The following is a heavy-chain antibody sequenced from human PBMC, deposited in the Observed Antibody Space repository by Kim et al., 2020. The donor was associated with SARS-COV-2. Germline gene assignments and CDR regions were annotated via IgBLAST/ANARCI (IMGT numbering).Heavy chain of an antibody. V-gene: IGHV3-30*03. Sequence: GGSLRLSCAASGFTFSSYGMHWVRQAPGKGLEWVAVISYDGSNKFYADSVKGRFTISRDNSKNTLYLQMNSLRAEDTAIYYCASKVDATLVQDYWGQGTLVAVPS. CDR2: ISYDGSNK. J-gene: IGHJ4*02. D-gene: IGHD2-15*01. CDR1: GFTFSSYG. CDR3: ASKVDATLVQDY.